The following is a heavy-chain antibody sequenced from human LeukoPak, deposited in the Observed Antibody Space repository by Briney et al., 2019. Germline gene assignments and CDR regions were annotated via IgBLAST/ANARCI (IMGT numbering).Heavy chain of an antibody. CDR1: GYAFTPYY. CDR3: ARIKLGVNAFDI. J-gene: IGHJ3*02. CDR2: INPSGGCT. D-gene: IGHD7-27*01. Sequence: ASVKVSCKASGYAFTPYYIHWVRQAPGQGHEWMGIINPSGGCTTYPQKFQGRVTITRHTSTSTVYKELSSLRSEDTAVYYCARIKLGVNAFDIWGQGTVVTVSS. V-gene: IGHV1-46*03.